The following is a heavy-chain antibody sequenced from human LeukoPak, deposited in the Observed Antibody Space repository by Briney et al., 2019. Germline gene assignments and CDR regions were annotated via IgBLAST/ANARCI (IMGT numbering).Heavy chain of an antibody. CDR1: GGTFSSYA. J-gene: IGHJ4*02. CDR2: IIPIFGTA. CDR3: ARARDYYYDSSGYYPY. Sequence: ASVKVSCKASGGTFSSYAISWVRQAPGQGLEWMGGIIPIFGTANYAQKFQGRVTITADESTSTAYMEPSSLRSEDTAVYYCARARDYYYDSSGYYPYWRQGTLVTVSS. D-gene: IGHD3-22*01. V-gene: IGHV1-69*13.